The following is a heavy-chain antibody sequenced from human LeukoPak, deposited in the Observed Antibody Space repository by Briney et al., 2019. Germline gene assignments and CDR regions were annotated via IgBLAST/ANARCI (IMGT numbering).Heavy chain of an antibody. Sequence: PGGSLRLSCAASGFTFSSYAMSWVRQAPGKGLEWVSGISGSGGSTYYADSVKGRFTISRDNAKNTLYMQMSSLRAEDTAVYYCAKGRDGGYWGQGTLVTVSS. V-gene: IGHV3-23*01. J-gene: IGHJ4*02. D-gene: IGHD3-10*01. CDR1: GFTFSSYA. CDR3: AKGRDGGY. CDR2: ISGSGGST.